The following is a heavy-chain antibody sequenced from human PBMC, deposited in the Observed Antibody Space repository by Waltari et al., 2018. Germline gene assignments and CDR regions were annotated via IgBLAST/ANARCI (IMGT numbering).Heavy chain of an antibody. CDR1: GGSISSGSYY. V-gene: IGHV4-61*02. CDR2: IYTSGST. Sequence: QVQLQESGPGLVKPSQTLSLTCTVPGGSISSGSYYCSWIRQPAGKGLEWIGRIYTSGSTNYNPSLKSRVTISVDTSKNQFSLKLSSVTAADTAVYYCARARQLATLDYWGQGTLVTVSS. CDR3: ARARQLATLDY. J-gene: IGHJ4*02. D-gene: IGHD6-13*01.